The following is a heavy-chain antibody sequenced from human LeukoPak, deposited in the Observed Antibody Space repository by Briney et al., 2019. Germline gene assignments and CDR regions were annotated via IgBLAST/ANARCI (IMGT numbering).Heavy chain of an antibody. D-gene: IGHD3-3*01. CDR2: ISAYNGNT. CDR3: ARLPYYDFWSGSWPLDY. J-gene: IGHJ4*02. CDR1: GYTFTSYG. V-gene: IGHV1-18*01. Sequence: GASVKASCKASGYTFTSYGISWVRQAPGQGLEWMGWISAYNGNTNYAQKLQGRVTMTTDTSTSTAYMELRSLRSDDTAVYYCARLPYYDFWSGSWPLDYWGQGTLVTVSS.